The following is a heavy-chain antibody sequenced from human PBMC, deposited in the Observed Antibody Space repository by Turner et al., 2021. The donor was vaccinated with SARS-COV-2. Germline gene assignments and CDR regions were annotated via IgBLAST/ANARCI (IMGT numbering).Heavy chain of an antibody. CDR3: ARSTVTTPPDY. V-gene: IGHV3-33*08. Sequence: QVQLVESGGGVVQPGRSLRFSCAASGFTFITYGMHWVRQAPGKGLEWVAVIWYDGSDKYYADSVKGRFTISRDNSKNTLYLQMNNLRAEDTAVYYCARSTVTTPPDYWGQGTLVTVSS. CDR2: IWYDGSDK. J-gene: IGHJ4*02. CDR1: GFTFITYG. D-gene: IGHD4-17*01.